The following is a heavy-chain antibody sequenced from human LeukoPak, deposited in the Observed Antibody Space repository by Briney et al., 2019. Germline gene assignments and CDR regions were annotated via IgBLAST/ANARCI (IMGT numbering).Heavy chain of an antibody. CDR1: GITVSTYS. V-gene: IGHV3-21*01. J-gene: IGHJ4*02. CDR2: IRSGSTYI. Sequence: GSLRLSCAASGITVSTYSIHWVRQAPGKGLEWVSSIRSGSTYINYADSVKGRFTISRDDAKKSLYLQMNSLRAEDTAVYYCARDGIFDYWGQGTLVTVSS. CDR3: ARDGIFDY.